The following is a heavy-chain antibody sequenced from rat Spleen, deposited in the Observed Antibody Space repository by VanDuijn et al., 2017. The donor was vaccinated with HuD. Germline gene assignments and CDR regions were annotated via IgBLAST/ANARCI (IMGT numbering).Heavy chain of an antibody. CDR2: MWSGGGT. CDR3: ANSPFDY. J-gene: IGHJ2*01. Sequence: EVQLKESGPGLVQPSQTLSLTCTVSGFSLTDYSVHWVRQPPGKGLEWMGIMWSGGGTAYNSTLKSRLSISRDTSKSQVFLKMNSLQTEDSAIYYCANSPFDYWGQGVMVTVSS. V-gene: IGHV2S63*01. D-gene: IGHD1-1*01. CDR1: GFSLTDYS.